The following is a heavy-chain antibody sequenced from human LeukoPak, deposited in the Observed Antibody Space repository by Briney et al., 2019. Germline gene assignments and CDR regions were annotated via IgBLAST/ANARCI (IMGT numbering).Heavy chain of an antibody. D-gene: IGHD3-10*01. Sequence: GGSLRLSCAASGFTFSSYAMSWVRQAPGKGLVWVSRIKGDGSSTSYADSVKGRFTISRDNSKNTLYLQMNSLRAEDTAVYYCAKDRSYYGSGSHASSRNYYYYGMDVWGQGTTVTVSS. V-gene: IGHV3-23*01. J-gene: IGHJ6*02. CDR3: AKDRSYYGSGSHASSRNYYYYGMDV. CDR1: GFTFSSYA. CDR2: IKGDGSST.